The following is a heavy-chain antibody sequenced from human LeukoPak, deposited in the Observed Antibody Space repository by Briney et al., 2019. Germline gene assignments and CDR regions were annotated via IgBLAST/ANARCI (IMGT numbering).Heavy chain of an antibody. CDR2: ISSSSSYI. V-gene: IGHV3-21*01. CDR3: ARSLVGSTSCPDY. J-gene: IGHJ4*02. CDR1: GFTFSSYS. D-gene: IGHD2-2*01. Sequence: GALRLSCAASGFTFSSYSMNWVRQAPGKGLEWVSSISSSSSYIYYADSVKGRFTISRDNAKNSLYLQMNSLRAEDTAVYYCARSLVGSTSCPDYWGQGTLVTVSS.